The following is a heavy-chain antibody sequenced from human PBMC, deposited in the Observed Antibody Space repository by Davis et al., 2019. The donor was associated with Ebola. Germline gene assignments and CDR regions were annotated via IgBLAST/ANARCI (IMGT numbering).Heavy chain of an antibody. CDR3: AREGVGATTGLDI. CDR2: IGGSVDNT. D-gene: IGHD1-26*01. CDR1: GFTFNTYV. Sequence: GESLKISCAASGFTFNTYVMSWVRQAPGKGLEWVSSIGGSVDNTYYADSVKGRFTISRDNSKNTLYLQMNSLRAEDTAVYYCAREGVGATTGLDIWGQGTMVTVSS. J-gene: IGHJ3*02. V-gene: IGHV3-23*01.